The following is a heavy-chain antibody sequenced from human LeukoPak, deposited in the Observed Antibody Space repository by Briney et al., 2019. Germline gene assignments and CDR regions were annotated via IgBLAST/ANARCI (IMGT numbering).Heavy chain of an antibody. Sequence: GGSLRLSCAASGFTFSSYSMNWVRQAPGKGLEWVSYISSSSSTIYYADSVKGRFTISRDNAKNSLYLQMNSLRAEDTAVYYCARDRDYNWFDPWGQGTLVTVSS. J-gene: IGHJ5*02. CDR2: ISSSSSTI. CDR1: GFTFSSYS. CDR3: ARDRDYNWFDP. V-gene: IGHV3-48*01. D-gene: IGHD3-3*01.